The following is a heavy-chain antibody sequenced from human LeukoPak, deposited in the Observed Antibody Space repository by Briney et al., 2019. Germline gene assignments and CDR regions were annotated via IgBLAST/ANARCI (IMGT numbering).Heavy chain of an antibody. CDR2: MNPNSGNT. J-gene: IGHJ6*03. CDR1: VYTFTSYD. Sequence: ASVKVSCKASVYTFTSYDINWVRQATGQGLEWMGWMNPNSGNTGYAQKFQGRVTMTRNTSISTAYMELSSLRSEDTAVYYCARGHMTTVTTGYYYYYYYMDVWGKGTTVTVSS. V-gene: IGHV1-8*01. CDR3: ARGHMTTVTTGYYYYYYYMDV. D-gene: IGHD4-17*01.